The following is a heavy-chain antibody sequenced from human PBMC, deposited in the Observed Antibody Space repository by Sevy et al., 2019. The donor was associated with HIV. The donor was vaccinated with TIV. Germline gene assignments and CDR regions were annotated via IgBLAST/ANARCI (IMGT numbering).Heavy chain of an antibody. CDR3: ARASTVVVPAATDAFDI. J-gene: IGHJ3*02. CDR2: INPNSGGT. D-gene: IGHD2-2*01. V-gene: IGHV1-2*02. Sequence: ASVKVSCKASGYTFTGYYMHWVRQAPGQGLEWMGWINPNSGGTNYAQKFQGTVTMTRDTSISTAYMELSRLRSDDTAVYYCARASTVVVPAATDAFDIWGQGTMVTVSS. CDR1: GYTFTGYY.